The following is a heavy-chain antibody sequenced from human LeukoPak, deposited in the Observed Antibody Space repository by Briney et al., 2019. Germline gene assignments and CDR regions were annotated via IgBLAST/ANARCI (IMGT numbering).Heavy chain of an antibody. CDR3: ARGGYCSGGSRYPGDAFDI. Sequence: GASVKVSCKASGYTFTGYYMHWVRQAPGQGLEWMGWINPNSGGTNYAQKFQGRVTMTRDTSISTAYMELSRLRSDDTAVYYCARGGYCSGGSRYPGDAFDIWGQGTMVTVSS. V-gene: IGHV1-2*02. CDR2: INPNSGGT. D-gene: IGHD2-15*01. J-gene: IGHJ3*02. CDR1: GYTFTGYY.